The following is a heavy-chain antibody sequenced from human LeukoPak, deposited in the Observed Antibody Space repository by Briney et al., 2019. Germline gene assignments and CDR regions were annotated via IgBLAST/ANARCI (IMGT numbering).Heavy chain of an antibody. V-gene: IGHV3-7*01. CDR1: GFTFSSYW. J-gene: IGHJ6*03. D-gene: IGHD4-11*01. CDR2: IKQDGSEK. Sequence: GGSLRLSCAASGFTFSSYWMSWVRQAPGKGLEWVANIKQDGSEKYYVDSVKGRFTISRDNAKNSLYLQMNSLRAEDTAVYYCARAQTVTTRGYYYYYMDVWGKGTTVTVSS. CDR3: ARAQTVTTRGYYYYYMDV.